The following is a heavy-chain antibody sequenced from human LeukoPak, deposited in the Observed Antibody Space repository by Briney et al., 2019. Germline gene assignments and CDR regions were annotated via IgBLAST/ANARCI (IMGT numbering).Heavy chain of an antibody. V-gene: IGHV4-39*01. CDR2: IYYSGSA. CDR1: GGSVSISSYY. CDR3: ARRIAVAGHYFDY. J-gene: IGHJ4*02. D-gene: IGHD6-19*01. Sequence: SETLSLTCTVSGGSVSISSYYWGWIRQPPGKGLEWIGSIYYSGSAYYNPSLKSRVTISVDTSKNQFSLKLSSVTAADTAVYYCARRIAVAGHYFDYWGQGTLVTVSS.